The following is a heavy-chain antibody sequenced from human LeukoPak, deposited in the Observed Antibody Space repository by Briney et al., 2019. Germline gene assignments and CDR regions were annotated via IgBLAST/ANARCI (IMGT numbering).Heavy chain of an antibody. D-gene: IGHD3-10*01. CDR1: GFTFSGYA. Sequence: GGSLRLSCVASGFTFSGYAMSWVRQAPGKGLEWVSVISDSAISTYYVDSVKGRFTISRDNSKNTLYLQMNGLGVEDTAVYYCARMGAGSASYYNNWCDPWGQGALVTVSS. J-gene: IGHJ5*02. CDR2: ISDSAIST. V-gene: IGHV3-23*01. CDR3: ARMGAGSASYYNNWCDP.